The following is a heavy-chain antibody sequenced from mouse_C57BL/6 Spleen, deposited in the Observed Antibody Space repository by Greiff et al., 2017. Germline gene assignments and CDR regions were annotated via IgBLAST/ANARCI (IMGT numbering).Heavy chain of an antibody. CDR3: ARSGLRYPYYFDY. CDR2: IHPNSGST. D-gene: IGHD1-1*01. V-gene: IGHV1-64*01. CDR1: GYTFTSYW. Sequence: QVQLQQPGAELVKPGASVKLSCKASGYTFTSYWMHWVKQRPGQGLEWIGMIHPNSGSTNYNEKFKSKATLTVDKSSSTAYMQLSSLTSEDSAVXYCARSGLRYPYYFDYWGQGTTLTVSS. J-gene: IGHJ2*01.